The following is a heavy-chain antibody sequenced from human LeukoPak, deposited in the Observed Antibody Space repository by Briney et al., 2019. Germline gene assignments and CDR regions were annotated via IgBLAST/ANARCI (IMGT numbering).Heavy chain of an antibody. CDR2: INWNGGNT. V-gene: IGHV3-20*04. D-gene: IGHD3-3*01. J-gene: IGHJ4*02. CDR1: GFTFDDYG. CDR3: ARETNDFWSGRRIDY. Sequence: PGGSLRLSCAASGFTFDDYGMSWVRQAPGKGGEWVSGINWNGGNTVYADSVKGRFTISRDNAKNSLYLQMNSLRAEDTALYYCARETNDFWSGRRIDYWGQGTLVTVSS.